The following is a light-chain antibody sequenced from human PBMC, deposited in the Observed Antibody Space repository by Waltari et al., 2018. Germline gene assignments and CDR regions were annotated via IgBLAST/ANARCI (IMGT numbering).Light chain of an antibody. V-gene: IGLV2-11*01. J-gene: IGLJ1*01. CDR1: SSDVGGYHS. CDR2: DVS. Sequence: QSALTPPRSVSGSPGPSVTLPCTGTSSDVGGYHSFSWSQQHPGKAPKPMIYDVSKRPSGVPDRFSGSKSGNTASLTISGLQAEDEADYYCCSYAGSYVFGTGTKVTVL. CDR3: CSYAGSYV.